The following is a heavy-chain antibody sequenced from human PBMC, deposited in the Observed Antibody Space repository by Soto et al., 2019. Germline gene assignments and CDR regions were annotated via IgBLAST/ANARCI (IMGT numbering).Heavy chain of an antibody. D-gene: IGHD2-2*01. V-gene: IGHV4-30-4*01. J-gene: IGHJ6*02. CDR1: GGSISSGDYY. CDR3: ARDLACSSTSCQGYYYYYGMDV. CDR2: IYYSGST. Sequence: SETLSLTCTVSGGSISSGDYYWSWIRQPPGKGLEWIGYIYYSGSTYYNPSLKSRVTISVDTSKNQFSLKLSSVTAADTAVYYCARDLACSSTSCQGYYYYYGMDVWGQGTTVTVSS.